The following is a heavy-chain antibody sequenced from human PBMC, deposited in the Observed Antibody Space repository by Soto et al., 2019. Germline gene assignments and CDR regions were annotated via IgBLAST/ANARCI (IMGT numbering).Heavy chain of an antibody. CDR2: IKQDGSEK. Sequence: EVQLVESGGGLVQPGGSLRLSCAPSGFTFSSYWMSWVRQAPGKGLEWVANIKQDGSEKYNVDSVQGRFTISRDNAKNSLYLQMNSLRAEDTAVYYCARVRTPFKYYFDYWGQGTLVTVSS. CDR3: ARVRTPFKYYFDY. J-gene: IGHJ4*02. CDR1: GFTFSSYW. V-gene: IGHV3-7*01.